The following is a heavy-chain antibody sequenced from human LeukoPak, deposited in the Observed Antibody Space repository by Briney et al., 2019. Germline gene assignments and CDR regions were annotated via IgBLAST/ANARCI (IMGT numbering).Heavy chain of an antibody. CDR3: ARGLYGVSISKWFDP. CDR2: ISYSGDT. V-gene: IGHV4-59*01. Sequence: SETLSLTCTVSGGSISGYSWSWLRQSPGGGEEWVGYISYSGDTAYNPSLRSRVTMSVDTSKNQLSLQLSSMTTADTAVYYCARGLYGVSISKWFDPWGQGTLVIVSS. J-gene: IGHJ5*02. D-gene: IGHD4/OR15-4a*01. CDR1: GGSISGYS.